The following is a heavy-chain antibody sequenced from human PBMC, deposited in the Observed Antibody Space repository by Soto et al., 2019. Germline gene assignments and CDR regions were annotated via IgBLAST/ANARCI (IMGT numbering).Heavy chain of an antibody. CDR1: GGTFSSYT. CDR2: IIPILGIA. D-gene: IGHD2-2*01. CDR3: ARERGGASSPAFDY. V-gene: IGHV1-69*08. Sequence: HVQLVQSGAEVKKPGSSVKVSCNASGGTFSSYTIRWVRQAPGQGLEWMGRIIPILGIANYAQKFQGRVTITADKSNSTASMELSSLRSEDTAVYYCARERGGASSPAFDYWGQGTLVTVSS. J-gene: IGHJ4*02.